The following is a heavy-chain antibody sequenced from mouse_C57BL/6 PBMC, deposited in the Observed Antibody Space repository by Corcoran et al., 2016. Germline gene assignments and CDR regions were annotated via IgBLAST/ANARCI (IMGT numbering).Heavy chain of an antibody. CDR2: INPNNGGT. CDR3: ARSGGTWYFDY. V-gene: IGHV1-26*01. D-gene: IGHD4-1*01. Sequence: EVQLQQSGPELVKPGASVKISCKASGYTFTDYYMNWVKQSHGKSLEWIGDINPNNGGTSYNQKFKGKATLTVDKSSSTAYMELRSLTSEDSAVYYCARSGGTWYFDYWGQGTTLTVSS. CDR1: GYTFTDYY. J-gene: IGHJ2*01.